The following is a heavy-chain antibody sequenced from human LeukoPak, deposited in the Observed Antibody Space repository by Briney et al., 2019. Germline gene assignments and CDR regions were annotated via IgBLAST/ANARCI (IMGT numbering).Heavy chain of an antibody. CDR1: GFTFSSYG. CDR2: VSYDGSDK. J-gene: IGHJ6*02. V-gene: IGHV3-30*18. D-gene: IGHD1-1*01. CDR3: AKEGVLERYFYYGMDV. Sequence: GRSLRLSCAASGFTFSSYGMNWVRQAPGKGLEWVGIVSYDGSDKYYADSVKGRFTISRDNSKNTLYPQMNSLRAEDTAVYFCAKEGVLERYFYYGMDVWGQGTTVTVSS.